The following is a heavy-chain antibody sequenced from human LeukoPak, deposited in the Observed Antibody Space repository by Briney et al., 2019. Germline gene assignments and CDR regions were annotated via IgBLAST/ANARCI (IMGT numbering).Heavy chain of an antibody. CDR3: ARSALGYRFLEWLFLFDY. J-gene: IGHJ4*02. Sequence: PGGSLRLSCAASGFTVSSNYMSWVRQAPGKGLQWGSVIYSGGSTYYADSVKGRFTISRDNSKNTLYLQMNSMRAEDTAVYYCARSALGYRFLEWLFLFDYWGQGTLVTVSS. D-gene: IGHD3-3*01. CDR1: GFTVSSNY. CDR2: IYSGGST. V-gene: IGHV3-66*02.